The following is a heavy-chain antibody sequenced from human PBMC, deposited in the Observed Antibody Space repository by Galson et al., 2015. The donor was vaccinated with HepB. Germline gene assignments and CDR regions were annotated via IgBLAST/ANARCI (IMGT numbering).Heavy chain of an antibody. CDR1: GFTFSSYA. D-gene: IGHD5-18*01. CDR2: ISGSGGST. J-gene: IGHJ6*02. V-gene: IGHV3-23*01. CDR3: AKDEGGYSYGWDYYGMDV. Sequence: SLRLSCAASGFTFSSYAMSWVRQAPGKGLEWVSAISGSGGSTYYADSVKGRFTISRDNSKNTLYLQMNSLRAEDTAVYYCAKDEGGYSYGWDYYGMDVWGQGTTVTVSS.